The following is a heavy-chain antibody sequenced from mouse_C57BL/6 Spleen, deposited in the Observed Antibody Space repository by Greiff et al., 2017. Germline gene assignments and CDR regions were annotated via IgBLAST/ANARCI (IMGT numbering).Heavy chain of an antibody. CDR3: ARHYGSSYYAMDY. CDR1: GYAFSSYW. CDR2: IYPGDGDT. J-gene: IGHJ4*01. Sequence: QVQLQQSGAELVKPGASVKISCKASGYAFSSYWMNWVKQRPGKGLEWIGQIYPGDGDTNYNGKFKGKATLTADKSSSTAYMQRSSLTSEDSAVYFCARHYGSSYYAMDYWGQGTSVTVSS. V-gene: IGHV1-80*01. D-gene: IGHD1-1*01.